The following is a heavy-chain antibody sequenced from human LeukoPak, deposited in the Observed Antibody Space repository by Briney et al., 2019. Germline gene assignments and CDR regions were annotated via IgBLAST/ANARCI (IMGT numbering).Heavy chain of an antibody. Sequence: GRTLRLFCAASGFTDSSNHVTWARLASAKGLVWGSIIHNAGATCYADSEKGRFTITRDNSKNMLYLQMNSLRVEDTAVDYCARGRRCGLNDDWGGCFDSWGQGTLVTVSS. CDR3: ARGRRCGLNDDWGGCFDS. D-gene: IGHD3-16*01. CDR2: IHNAGAT. J-gene: IGHJ4*02. V-gene: IGHV3-53*01. CDR1: GFTDSSNH.